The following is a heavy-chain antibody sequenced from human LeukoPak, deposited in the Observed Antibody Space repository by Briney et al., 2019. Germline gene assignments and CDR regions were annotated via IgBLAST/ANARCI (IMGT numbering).Heavy chain of an antibody. J-gene: IGHJ2*01. CDR1: GYSFTSYW. D-gene: IGHD2-21*02. Sequence: GESLKISFKGSGYSFTSYWIGWVRQVPGKGLDWMGLIHPGDSDTRYSPSFQGQVTISVDKSITTAYLQWSSLQASDTAIYFCARVVVVTATHWYFDLWGRGSLVTVFS. CDR2: IHPGDSDT. CDR3: ARVVVVTATHWYFDL. V-gene: IGHV5-51*01.